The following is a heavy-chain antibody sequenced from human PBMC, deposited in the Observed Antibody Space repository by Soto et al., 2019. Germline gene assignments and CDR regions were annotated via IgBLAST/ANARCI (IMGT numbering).Heavy chain of an antibody. CDR2: ISAYNGNT. CDR1: GYTFTSYG. CDR3: ARGDDSSGYYYYAAFDI. J-gene: IGHJ3*02. Sequence: QVQLVQSGAEVKKPGASVKVSCKASGYTFTSYGISWVRQAPGQGLEWMGWISAYNGNTNYAQKLQDRVTMTTDTSTSTAYMELRSLRSDDTAVYYCARGDDSSGYYYYAAFDIWGQGTMVTVSS. V-gene: IGHV1-18*01. D-gene: IGHD3-22*01.